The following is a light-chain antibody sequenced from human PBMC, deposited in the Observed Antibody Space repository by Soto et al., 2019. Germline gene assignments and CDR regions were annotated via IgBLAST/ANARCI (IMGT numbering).Light chain of an antibody. V-gene: IGLV2-14*01. Sequence: QSVLTQPASVSGSPGQSITISCTGTSSDVGGYNYVSWYQQHPGKAPKLMIYDVRNRPSGVSNRFSGSKSGNTASLTISGLQAEDEAHYYCSSYTSSSTPYVFGTGTKLTVL. J-gene: IGLJ1*01. CDR3: SSYTSSSTPYV. CDR2: DVR. CDR1: SSDVGGYNY.